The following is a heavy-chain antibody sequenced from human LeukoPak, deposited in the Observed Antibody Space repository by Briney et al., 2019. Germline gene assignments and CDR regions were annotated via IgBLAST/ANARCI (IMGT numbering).Heavy chain of an antibody. D-gene: IGHD6-19*01. CDR1: GFTFSSYA. CDR3: ASHPAVAGKYYFDY. J-gene: IGHJ4*02. Sequence: GGSLRLSCAASGFTFSSYAMSWVRQAPGKGLEWVSAISGSGGSTYYADSVKDRFTISRDNSKNTLYLQMNSLRAEDTAVYYCASHPAVAGKYYFDYWGQGTLVTVS. V-gene: IGHV3-23*01. CDR2: ISGSGGST.